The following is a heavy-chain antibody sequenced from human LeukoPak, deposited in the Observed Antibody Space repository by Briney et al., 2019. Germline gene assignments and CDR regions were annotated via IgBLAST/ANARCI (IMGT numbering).Heavy chain of an antibody. Sequence: PGGSLRLSCAASGFTFSSYSMNWVRQAPGKGLEWVSYISSSSTIYYADSVKGRFTISRDNAKNSLYLQMNSLRAEDTAVYYCARVLHRRNYDSSVYYGYWDQGTLVTVSS. D-gene: IGHD3-22*01. CDR2: ISSSSTI. J-gene: IGHJ4*02. V-gene: IGHV3-48*01. CDR1: GFTFSSYS. CDR3: ARVLHRRNYDSSVYYGY.